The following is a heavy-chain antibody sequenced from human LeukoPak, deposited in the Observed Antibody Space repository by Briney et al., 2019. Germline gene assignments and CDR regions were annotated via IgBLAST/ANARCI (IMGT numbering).Heavy chain of an antibody. J-gene: IGHJ4*02. Sequence: TGGSLRLSCSASRFTFSSYAMRWVRQAPGKGLEYVLGISSNGGSTNYEDSVKGRFTISRDNYKNTLYLQMSSLRAEDTAVYYCVRGHSSSSNYFDYWGQGSLVTVSS. CDR3: VRGHSSSSNYFDY. D-gene: IGHD6-6*01. V-gene: IGHV3-64D*09. CDR1: RFTFSSYA. CDR2: ISSNGGST.